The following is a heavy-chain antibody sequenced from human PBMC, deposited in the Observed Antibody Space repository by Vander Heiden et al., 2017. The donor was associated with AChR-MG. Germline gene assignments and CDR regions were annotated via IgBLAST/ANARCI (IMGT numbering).Heavy chain of an antibody. CDR3: ARDPSSATIFGVVTVFDP. V-gene: IGHV3-21*01. Sequence: EVQLVESGGGLVKPGGSLRLAGSASGLSFSSYSMTWVRQAPGKGLEWVSSISSSSSYISYADSVKGRFTISRDNAKTSLYLQMNSLRAEDTAVYYCARDPSSATIFGVVTVFDPWGQGTLVTVSS. CDR2: ISSSSSYI. J-gene: IGHJ5*02. D-gene: IGHD3-3*01. CDR1: GLSFSSYS.